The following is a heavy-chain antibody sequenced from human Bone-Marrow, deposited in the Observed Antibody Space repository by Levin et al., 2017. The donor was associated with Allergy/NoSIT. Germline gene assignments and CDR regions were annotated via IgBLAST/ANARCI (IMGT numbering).Heavy chain of an antibody. V-gene: IGHV3-23*01. CDR3: TRDDGRIPHRY. CDR2: NSGNGAKT. Sequence: GGSLRLSCAASGFGFGSYAMSWVRQTPGKGLEWVSTNSGNGAKTYYADSVQGRFTISKDFSKNTLYRQMSILRDEDTAVYFCTRDDGRIPHRYWGQGTLVTVSS. J-gene: IGHJ4*02. CDR1: GFGFGSYA. D-gene: IGHD2-15*01.